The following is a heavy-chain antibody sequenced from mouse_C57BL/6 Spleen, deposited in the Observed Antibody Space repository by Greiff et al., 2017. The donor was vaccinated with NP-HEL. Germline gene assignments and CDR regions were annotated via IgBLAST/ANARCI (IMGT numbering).Heavy chain of an antibody. V-gene: IGHV14-1*01. Sequence: VQLQQSGAELVRPGASVKLSCTASGFNFQDYYMHWVKQRPEQGLEWIGRIDPEDGDTEYAPKFQGKVTMTADTPSNTAYLQLSSLTAEDTAVYECTTAVGDAMDYGGQGTSVTVSS. CDR1: GFNFQDYY. CDR3: TTAVGDAMDY. D-gene: IGHD1-1*01. J-gene: IGHJ4*01. CDR2: IDPEDGDT.